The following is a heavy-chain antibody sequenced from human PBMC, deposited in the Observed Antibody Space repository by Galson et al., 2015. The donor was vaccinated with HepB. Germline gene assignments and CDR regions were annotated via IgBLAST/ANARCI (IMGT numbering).Heavy chain of an antibody. J-gene: IGHJ6*02. CDR3: ARHVSGSGSYYIEGMDV. Sequence: QSGAEVKKPGESLKISCKGSGYSFTSYWIGWVRQMPGKGLEWMGIIYPGDSVTRYSPSFQGQVTISVDKSISTAYLQWSSLKASDTAMYYCARHVSGSGSYYIEGMDVWGQGTTVTVSS. D-gene: IGHD3-10*01. CDR1: GYSFTSYW. CDR2: IYPGDSVT. V-gene: IGHV5-51*01.